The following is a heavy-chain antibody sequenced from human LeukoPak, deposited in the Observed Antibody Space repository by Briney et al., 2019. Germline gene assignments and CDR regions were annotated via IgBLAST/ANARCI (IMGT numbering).Heavy chain of an antibody. CDR1: GFTFNGYW. CDR2: IKEDGSAK. Sequence: GGSLRLSCAASGFTFNGYWMSWVRQAPGQGLEWVANIKEDGSAKYYVDSVKGRFIISRDNTKNSLYLQMNSLRIEDTAVYYCVPHLSSGGYSVFHNWGQGTGVTVSS. V-gene: IGHV3-7*01. J-gene: IGHJ4*02. D-gene: IGHD1-26*01. CDR3: VPHLSSGGYSVFHN.